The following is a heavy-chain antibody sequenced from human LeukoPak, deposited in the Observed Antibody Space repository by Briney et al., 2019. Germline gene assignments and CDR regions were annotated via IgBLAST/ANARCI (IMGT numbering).Heavy chain of an antibody. CDR3: ARYYDSSGYYYLDWYLDL. D-gene: IGHD3-22*01. CDR2: IYYSGST. Sequence: SETLSLTCTVSGGSISSYYWSWIRQPPGKGLEWIGYIYYSGSTNYNPSLKSRVTISVDTSKNQFSLKLSSVTAADTAVYYCARYYDSSGYYYLDWYLDLWGRGTLVTVSS. V-gene: IGHV4-59*01. J-gene: IGHJ2*01. CDR1: GGSISSYY.